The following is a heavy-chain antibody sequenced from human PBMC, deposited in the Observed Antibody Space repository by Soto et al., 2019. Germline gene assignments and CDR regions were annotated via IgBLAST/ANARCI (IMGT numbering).Heavy chain of an antibody. J-gene: IGHJ3*02. V-gene: IGHV1-3*01. Sequence: GASVKVSCKASGYTFTSYAMHWVRQAPGQRLEWMGWINAGNGNTKYSQKFQGRVTVTKDTSASTAYMELSSLRSEDTAVYYCAREAAVMGGWDYQGPDAYDIWSRGTMVTVSS. CDR3: AREAAVMGGWDYQGPDAYDI. D-gene: IGHD1-26*01. CDR1: GYTFTSYA. CDR2: INAGNGNT.